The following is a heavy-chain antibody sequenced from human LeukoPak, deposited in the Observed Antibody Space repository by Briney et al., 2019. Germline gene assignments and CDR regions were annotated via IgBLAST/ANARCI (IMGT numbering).Heavy chain of an antibody. CDR2: IYHSGRT. D-gene: IGHD3-22*01. V-gene: IGHV4-39*01. CDR1: GDSVSRSDSY. J-gene: IGHJ1*01. Sequence: PSETLSLTCSVSGDSVSRSDSYWDWIRQPPGKGLEWIGTIYHSGRTYYSLSLKSRVTMSVDPSNNQFSLNLRSVTAADTAVYYCARRRYYDGSGYLEWGQGTLLSVSS. CDR3: ARRRYYDGSGYLE.